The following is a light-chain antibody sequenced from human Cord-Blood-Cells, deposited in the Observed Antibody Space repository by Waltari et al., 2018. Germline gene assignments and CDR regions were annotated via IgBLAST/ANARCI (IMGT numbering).Light chain of an antibody. J-gene: IGKJ1*01. CDR1: KSISSY. V-gene: IGKV1-39*01. CDR3: QQSYSTPRT. CDR2: AAP. Sequence: DIQTTQSPSSLSASVGDRVTITCRASKSISSYLNWYQQKPGKAPKLLIYAAPSLQSGVPSRFSGSGSGTDFTLTISSLQPEDFATYYCQQSYSTPRTFGQGTKVEIK.